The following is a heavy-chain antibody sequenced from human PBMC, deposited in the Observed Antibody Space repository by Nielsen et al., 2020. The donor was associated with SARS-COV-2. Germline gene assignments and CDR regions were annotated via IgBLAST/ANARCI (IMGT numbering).Heavy chain of an antibody. CDR3: ARATYCSSTNCYVGFDP. CDR2: IYPGDSDT. D-gene: IGHD2-2*01. V-gene: IGHV5-51*01. CDR1: GYNFPTFW. J-gene: IGHJ5*02. Sequence: GESLKISCQASGYNFPTFWIDWVRQKPGKGLEWMGIIYPGDSDTRYSPSFQGQVTISADKSISTAYLQWSSLKASDTAMYYCARATYCSSTNCYVGFDPWGQGTLVTVSS.